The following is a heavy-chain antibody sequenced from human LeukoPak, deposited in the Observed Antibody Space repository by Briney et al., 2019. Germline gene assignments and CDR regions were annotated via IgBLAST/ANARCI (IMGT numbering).Heavy chain of an antibody. J-gene: IGHJ4*02. CDR3: ARTFVVVTAMAPHFDY. CDR1: GGSISSYY. V-gene: IGHV4-59*12. D-gene: IGHD2-21*02. Sequence: SETLSLTCTVSGGSISSYYWSWIRQPPGKGLEWIGYIYYSGSTNYNPSLKSRVTISVDTSKNQFSLKLSSVTAADTAVYYCARTFVVVTAMAPHFDYWGQGTLVTVSS. CDR2: IYYSGST.